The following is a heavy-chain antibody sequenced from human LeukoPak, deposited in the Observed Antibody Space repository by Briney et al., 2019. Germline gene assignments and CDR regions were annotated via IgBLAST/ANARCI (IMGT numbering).Heavy chain of an antibody. CDR1: GGSFSGYY. D-gene: IGHD3-10*01. J-gene: IGHJ5*02. CDR2: INHSGST. Sequence: SETLSLTCAVYGGSFSGYYWSWIRQPPGKGLEWIGEINHSGSTNYNPSLKSRVTISVDTSKNQFSLKLNSVTAADTAVYYCARLTMVRGVIINGNNWFDPWGQGTLVTVSS. CDR3: ARLTMVRGVIINGNNWFDP. V-gene: IGHV4-34*01.